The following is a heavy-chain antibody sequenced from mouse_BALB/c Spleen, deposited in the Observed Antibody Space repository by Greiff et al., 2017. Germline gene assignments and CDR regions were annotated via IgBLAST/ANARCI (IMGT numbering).Heavy chain of an antibody. J-gene: IGHJ4*01. D-gene: IGHD2-1*01. CDR2: IWAGGST. CDR1: GFSLTSYG. CDR3: ARDRNYGGGAMDY. Sequence: QVTLKVSGPGLVAPSQSLSITCTVSGFSLTSYGVHWVRQPPGKGLEWLGVIWAGGSTNYNSALMSRLSISKDNSKSQVFLKMNSLQTDDTAMYYCARDRNYGGGAMDYWGQGTSVTVSS. V-gene: IGHV2-9*02.